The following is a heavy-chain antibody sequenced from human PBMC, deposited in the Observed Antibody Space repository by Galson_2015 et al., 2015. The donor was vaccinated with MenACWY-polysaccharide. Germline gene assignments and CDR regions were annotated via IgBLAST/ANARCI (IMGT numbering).Heavy chain of an antibody. CDR3: ARDFLSTVTTRPGY. CDR1: GYTFTSYG. Sequence: QSGAEVTKPGASVTVSCKASGYTFTSYGISWVRQAPGQGLEWMGWISVYNGNAKYAQNLQGRVTMTTDTSTSTAYMELRSLRSDDTAVYYCARDFLSTVTTRPGYWGQGTLVTVSS. V-gene: IGHV1-18*01. D-gene: IGHD4-17*01. J-gene: IGHJ4*02. CDR2: ISVYNGNA.